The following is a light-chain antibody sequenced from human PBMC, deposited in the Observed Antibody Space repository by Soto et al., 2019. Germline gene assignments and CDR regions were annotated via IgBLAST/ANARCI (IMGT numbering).Light chain of an antibody. V-gene: IGKV1-5*03. Sequence: DIQMTQSPSTLSASVGDRVTITCRASQSISSWLAWYQQKPGKAPKLLIYKASSLESGVPSRFSGSGSGTEFTLTISSLQPDDFETYYCQQYNSYPWTFGQGTKVEIQ. CDR3: QQYNSYPWT. J-gene: IGKJ1*01. CDR1: QSISSW. CDR2: KAS.